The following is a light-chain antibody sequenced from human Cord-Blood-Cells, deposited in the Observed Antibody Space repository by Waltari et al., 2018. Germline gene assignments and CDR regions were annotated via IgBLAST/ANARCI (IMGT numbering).Light chain of an antibody. V-gene: IGKV2-28*01. CDR1: QSLLHSNGYNY. CDR2: LGS. Sequence: DIVMNKSPLSLPVTPGEPASISCRSSQSLLHSNGYNYLDWYLQKPGQSPQLLIYLGSNRASGVPDRFSGSGSGTDFTLKISRVEAEDVGVYYCMQALQTPITFGQGTRLEIK. CDR3: MQALQTPIT. J-gene: IGKJ5*01.